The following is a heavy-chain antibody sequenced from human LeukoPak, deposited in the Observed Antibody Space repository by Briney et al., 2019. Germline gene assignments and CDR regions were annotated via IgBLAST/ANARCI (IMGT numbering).Heavy chain of an antibody. CDR3: ARAPHPDYYDSSGYYPFDY. V-gene: IGHV4-4*07. CDR1: GGSISGYF. D-gene: IGHD3-22*01. Sequence: SETLSLTCTVSGGSISGYFWSWIRQPAGRGLEWIGRIYSSESTDYNPSLKGRVTISVDTSKNQFSLKLSSVTAADTAVYYCARAPHPDYYDSSGYYPFDYWGQGTLVTVSS. J-gene: IGHJ4*02. CDR2: IYSSEST.